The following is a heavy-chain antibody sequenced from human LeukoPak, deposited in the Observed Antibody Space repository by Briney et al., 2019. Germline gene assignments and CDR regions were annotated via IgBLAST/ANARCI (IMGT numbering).Heavy chain of an antibody. Sequence: ASVKVSCKASGYTFTNYAINWVRQAPGQGLEWMGWISTYNGNTNYILKLQDRVTMTTVTSTSTAYMELRSLTSDDTAVYYCARGGKYYDILTGFYEGGLNFWDQGTLVSVSS. D-gene: IGHD3-9*01. CDR2: ISTYNGNT. CDR3: ARGGKYYDILTGFYEGGLNF. J-gene: IGHJ4*02. CDR1: GYTFTNYA. V-gene: IGHV1-18*01.